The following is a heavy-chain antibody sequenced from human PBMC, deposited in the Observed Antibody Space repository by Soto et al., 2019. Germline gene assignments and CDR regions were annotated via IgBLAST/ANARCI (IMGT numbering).Heavy chain of an antibody. CDR2: IYHHSRST. CDR1: GGSISSGGYS. D-gene: IGHD3-3*01. V-gene: IGHV4-30-2*01. Sequence: SETLSLTCAVSGGSISSGGYSWNWIRQPPGKGLEWIGYIYHHSRSTYYNPSLKSRVTISVDRSKNQFSLNLNSVTAADTAVYYCARGWTPSPLRFFTWGQGTMVTVSS. J-gene: IGHJ5*02. CDR3: ARGWTPSPLRFFT.